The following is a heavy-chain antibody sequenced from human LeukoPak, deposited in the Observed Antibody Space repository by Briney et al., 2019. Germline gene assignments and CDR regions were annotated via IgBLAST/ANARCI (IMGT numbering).Heavy chain of an antibody. CDR3: ARGNYYDSSGSFDY. Sequence: PSETLSLTCTVSGGSISSYYWSWIRQPAGKGLEWIGRIYTSGSTNYNPSLKSRVTMSVDTSKNQFSLKLSPVTAAATAVYYCARGNYYDSSGSFDYWGQGTLVTVSS. J-gene: IGHJ4*02. CDR2: IYTSGST. CDR1: GGSISSYY. D-gene: IGHD3-22*01. V-gene: IGHV4-4*07.